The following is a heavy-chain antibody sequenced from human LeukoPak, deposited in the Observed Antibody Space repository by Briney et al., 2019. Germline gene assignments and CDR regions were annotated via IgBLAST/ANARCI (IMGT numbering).Heavy chain of an antibody. J-gene: IGHJ6*02. D-gene: IGHD2-2*01. CDR1: GYTFTSYG. Sequence: ASVKVSCKASGYTFTSYGISWVRQAPGQGLEWMGWISAYNGNTSYAQKLQGRVTMTTDTSTSTAYMELRSLRSDDTAVYYCARDIVVVPAAYYYYYGMDVWGQGTTVTVSS. V-gene: IGHV1-18*01. CDR2: ISAYNGNT. CDR3: ARDIVVVPAAYYYYYGMDV.